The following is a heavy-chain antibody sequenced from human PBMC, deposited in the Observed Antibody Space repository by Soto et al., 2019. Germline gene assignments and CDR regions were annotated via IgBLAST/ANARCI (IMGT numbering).Heavy chain of an antibody. V-gene: IGHV4-59*08. J-gene: IGHJ5*02. CDR1: GGSISSYY. CDR2: IYNSGST. CDR3: ARRIPNWFDP. D-gene: IGHD2-21*01. Sequence: SETLSLTCTVRGGSISSYYWSWIRQPPGKGLEWIGYIYNSGSTNYNPSLKSRVTISVDTSKNQFSLKLSSVTAADTAVYYCARRIPNWFDPWGQGTLVTVSS.